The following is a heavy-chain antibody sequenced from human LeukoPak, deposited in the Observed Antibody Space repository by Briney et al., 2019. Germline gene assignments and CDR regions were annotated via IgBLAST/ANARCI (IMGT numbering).Heavy chain of an antibody. D-gene: IGHD2/OR15-2a*01. CDR3: ARGKEYFGNLAAFDI. J-gene: IGHJ3*02. CDR1: GGSISSGSYY. Sequence: PSETLSLTCTVSGGSISSGSYYWSWLRQPAGKGLEWIGRIYTSGRTKYNPSLKSRVTISVDTSKNQFSLKLSSVTAADTAVYYCARGKEYFGNLAAFDIWGQGTMVTVSS. V-gene: IGHV4-61*02. CDR2: IYTSGRT.